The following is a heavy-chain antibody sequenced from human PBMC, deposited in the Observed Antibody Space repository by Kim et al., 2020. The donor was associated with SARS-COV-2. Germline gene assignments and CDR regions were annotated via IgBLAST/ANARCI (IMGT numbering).Heavy chain of an antibody. CDR2: INNSGST. CDR1: GGSISSSDYC. CDR3: ARASGYTYGSYYYYY. D-gene: IGHD5-18*01. J-gene: IGHJ6*01. V-gene: IGHV4-39*01. Sequence: SETLSLTCTVSGGSISSSDYCWGWIRQPPGKGLEWIGIINNSGSTYYNSSLKSRLTISVDTRDNQLSLKLSSVTAADTAVYYCARASGYTYGSYYYYY.